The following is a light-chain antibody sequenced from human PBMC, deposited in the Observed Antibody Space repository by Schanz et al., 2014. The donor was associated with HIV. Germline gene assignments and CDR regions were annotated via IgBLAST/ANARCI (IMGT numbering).Light chain of an antibody. J-gene: IGLJ3*02. V-gene: IGLV1-51*01. Sequence: QSVLTQPPSVSAAPGQKVILSCSGNSSNIGANFVSWYQQLPVTAPRLLIYDNHKRPSGIPDRFSGSKSGTLATLGISGLQTGDEAYYYCATWDSGLSLWVFGGGTKVTVL. CDR2: DNH. CDR1: SSNIGANF. CDR3: ATWDSGLSLWV.